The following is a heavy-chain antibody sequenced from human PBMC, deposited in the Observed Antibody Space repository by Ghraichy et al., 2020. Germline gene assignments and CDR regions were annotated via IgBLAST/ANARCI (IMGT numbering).Heavy chain of an antibody. Sequence: SQTLSLTCVISGDSVSSNSATLNWIRQTPSRGLEWLGRTYYRSMWYTDYAVSVKSRITIKADTSKNRFSLQLDSVNPEDTAVYYCARDRPQSRGWFRGDYYYYYGMDVWGQGTTVTVSS. V-gene: IGHV6-1*01. CDR3: ARDRPQSRGWFRGDYYYYYGMDV. CDR1: GDSVSSNSAT. CDR2: TYYRSMWYT. D-gene: IGHD6-19*01. J-gene: IGHJ6*02.